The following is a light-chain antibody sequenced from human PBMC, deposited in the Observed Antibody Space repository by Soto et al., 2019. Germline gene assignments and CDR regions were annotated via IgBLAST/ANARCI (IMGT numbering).Light chain of an antibody. J-gene: IGKJ5*01. V-gene: IGKV1-33*01. CDR2: DAS. CDR1: QNINNY. CDR3: QQYENRPT. Sequence: DIQMTQSPSSLSASVGDRVTITCQASQNINNYLNWYQQKPWKAPKLLIYDASNLEAGVPSRFSGSGSGTDFAFTISRLQPEDIATYYCQQYENRPTFGQGTRLEI.